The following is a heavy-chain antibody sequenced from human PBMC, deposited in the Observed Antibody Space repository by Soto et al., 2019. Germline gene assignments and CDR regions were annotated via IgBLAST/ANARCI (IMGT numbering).Heavy chain of an antibody. V-gene: IGHV4-30-2*01. D-gene: IGHD2-8*01. J-gene: IGHJ5*02. CDR1: GGSISAGGYS. Sequence: SSETLSLTCGVSGGSISAGGYSWSWIRQPPGKGLEWIGNIYHSGRTDFNPSLERRVTILMDKSKNQFSLKLSSVTAADTAVYYCARGPYCTTNTCYPDPNWFDPWGQGTLVTVSS. CDR3: ARGPYCTTNTCYPDPNWFDP. CDR2: IYHSGRT.